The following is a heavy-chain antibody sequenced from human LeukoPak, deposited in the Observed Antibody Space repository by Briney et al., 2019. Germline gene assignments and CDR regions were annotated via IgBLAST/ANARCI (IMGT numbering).Heavy chain of an antibody. J-gene: IGHJ3*02. Sequence: PGGSLKLSCAASGFTFSSYWMYWVRQAPGKGLVWVSRMESDGSSTSYADSVKGRFTISRDNAKNTPYLQMTSLRAEDTAVYYCARYVGYEASDIWGQGTMVTVSS. V-gene: IGHV3-74*01. CDR1: GFTFSSYW. D-gene: IGHD1-1*01. CDR2: MESDGSST. CDR3: ARYVGYEASDI.